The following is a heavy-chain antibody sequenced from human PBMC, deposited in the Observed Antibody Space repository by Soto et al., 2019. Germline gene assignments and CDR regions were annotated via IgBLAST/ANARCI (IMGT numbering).Heavy chain of an antibody. CDR3: ARRLTTTVTAMGY. Sequence: NPGGSLRLSCAASGFTFSSHSMNWVRQAPGKGLEWVSSISNRSRYIYYADSVKGRFIISRDNAKNSLYLQMNSLRAEDTALYYCARRLTTTVTAMGYWGQGTPVTVSS. V-gene: IGHV3-21*01. D-gene: IGHD2-21*02. J-gene: IGHJ4*02. CDR1: GFTFSSHS. CDR2: ISNRSRYI.